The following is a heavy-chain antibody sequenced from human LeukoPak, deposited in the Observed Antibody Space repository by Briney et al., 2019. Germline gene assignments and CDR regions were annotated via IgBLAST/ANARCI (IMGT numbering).Heavy chain of an antibody. CDR2: ISTSSSYI. J-gene: IGHJ4*02. D-gene: IGHD2-15*01. CDR1: GLTFSSYN. CDR3: ARDPNVVIVSASCFDY. V-gene: IGHV3-21*01. Sequence: GGSLRLSCAASGLTFSSYNMNWVRQAPGKGLECVSSISTSSSYIYYADSVKGRFTVSRDNAKNSVYLQMNSLRAEDTAVYYCARDPNVVIVSASCFDYWGQGTLVTVSS.